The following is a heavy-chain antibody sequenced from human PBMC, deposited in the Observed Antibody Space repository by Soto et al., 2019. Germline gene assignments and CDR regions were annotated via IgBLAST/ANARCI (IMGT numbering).Heavy chain of an antibody. CDR1: GFTFTSSA. J-gene: IGHJ5*02. V-gene: IGHV1-58*01. CDR2: IVVGSGNT. CDR3: ARGRTFRHWFDP. Sequence: SVKVSCKASGFTFTSSAVQWVRQARGQRLEWIGWIVVGSGNTNYAQKFQERVTITRDMSTSTAYMELSSLRSEDTAVYYCARGRTFRHWFDPWGQGTLVTVSS.